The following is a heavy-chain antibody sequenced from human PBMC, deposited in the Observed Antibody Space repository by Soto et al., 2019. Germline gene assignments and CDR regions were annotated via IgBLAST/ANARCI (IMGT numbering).Heavy chain of an antibody. J-gene: IGHJ4*02. D-gene: IGHD3-3*01. CDR1: DRSISSSTYY. Sequence: SETLSLTWTVTDRSISSSTYYWGWIRQPPGKGLEWIWEINNSGSTNYNPSLKSRVTISVDTSKNQFSLKLSSVTAADTAVYYCARAAARFPRRNPFDYWGQGTLVTVPS. CDR2: INNSGST. V-gene: IGHV4-39*07. CDR3: ARAAARFPRRNPFDY.